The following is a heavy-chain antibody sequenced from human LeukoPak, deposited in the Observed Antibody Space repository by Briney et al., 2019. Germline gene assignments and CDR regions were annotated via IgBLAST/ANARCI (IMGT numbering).Heavy chain of an antibody. J-gene: IGHJ4*02. V-gene: IGHV3-30*01. D-gene: IGHD3-22*01. CDR2: ISYDGSDK. Sequence: PPGRSLRFSCAASGFTLSSYAMHWVRQAPGKGLEWVAVISYDGSDKYYADSVKGRFTISRDNSKNTLYLQMNSLRAEDTAVYYCARENYYYDSSGYSHFDYWGQGTLVTVSS. CDR1: GFTLSSYA. CDR3: ARENYYYDSSGYSHFDY.